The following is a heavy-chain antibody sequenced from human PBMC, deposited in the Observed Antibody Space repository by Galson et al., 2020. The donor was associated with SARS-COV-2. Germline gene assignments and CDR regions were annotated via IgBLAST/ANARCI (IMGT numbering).Heavy chain of an antibody. CDR3: ARGGFPYYYYMDV. CDR1: GLTFGAFA. J-gene: IGHJ6*03. CDR2: IRSRTYDGTT. Sequence: GGSLRLSCTVAGLTFGAFAMSWFRQAPGKGLEWVGFIRSRTYDGTTEYAASVKDRFTISRDDSKNVAYLQMNSRITEDTAVYYCARGGFPYYYYMDVWGKGTTVTVSS. V-gene: IGHV3-49*03.